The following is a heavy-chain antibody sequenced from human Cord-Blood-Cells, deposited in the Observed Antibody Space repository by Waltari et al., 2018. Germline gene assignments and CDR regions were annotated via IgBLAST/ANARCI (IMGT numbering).Heavy chain of an antibody. Sequence: QLQLQESGPGLVKPSETLSLTCTVSGGSISSSSYYWGWLRQPPGKGLEWIGSIYYSGSTYYNPSLKSRVTISVDTSKNQFSLKLSSVTAADTAVYYCARSLYCGGDCYWYFDLWGRGTLVTVSS. D-gene: IGHD2-21*01. CDR2: IYYSGST. CDR1: GGSISSSSYY. CDR3: ARSLYCGGDCYWYFDL. V-gene: IGHV4-39*01. J-gene: IGHJ2*01.